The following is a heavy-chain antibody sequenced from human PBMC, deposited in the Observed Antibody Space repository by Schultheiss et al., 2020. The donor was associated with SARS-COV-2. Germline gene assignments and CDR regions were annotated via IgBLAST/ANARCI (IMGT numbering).Heavy chain of an antibody. Sequence: GESLKISCAASGFTFSSYGMHWVRQAPGKGLEWVAVIWYDGSNKYYADSVKGRFTISRDNSKNTLYLQMNSLRAEDTAVYYCARVRSYYYGSRGRDYYGMDVWGQGTTVTVSS. V-gene: IGHV3-33*01. CDR1: GFTFSSYG. CDR2: IWYDGSNK. J-gene: IGHJ6*02. D-gene: IGHD3-10*01. CDR3: ARVRSYYYGSRGRDYYGMDV.